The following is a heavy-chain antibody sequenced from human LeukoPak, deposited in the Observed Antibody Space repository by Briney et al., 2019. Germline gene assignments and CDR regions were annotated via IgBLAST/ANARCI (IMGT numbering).Heavy chain of an antibody. J-gene: IGHJ6*03. CDR1: GFTFSTYT. CDR3: ARPQEPEGYRSWAGRYYYYMDV. CDR2: INTGSNLV. V-gene: IGHV3-21*01. Sequence: PGGSLRLSCAASGFTFSTYTVNCVVQAPGKGLEWVSSINTGSNLVYYADSVKGRFTISRDNAKNSLYLQMNSLRAEDTAVYYCARPQEPEGYRSWAGRYYYYMDVWGTGNTVTVSS. D-gene: IGHD6-13*01.